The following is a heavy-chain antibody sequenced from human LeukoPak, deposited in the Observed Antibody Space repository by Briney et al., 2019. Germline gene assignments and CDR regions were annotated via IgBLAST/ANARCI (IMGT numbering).Heavy chain of an antibody. V-gene: IGHV3-53*01. Sequence: GGSLRLSCAASGFIVSSNYMSWVRQAPGKGLEWVSVIYSGGTTYYADSVKGRFSISRDNSKHTLYLQMNSLRAEDTAVYYCARGWLADPWGQGTLVTVSS. J-gene: IGHJ5*02. CDR1: GFIVSSNY. CDR3: ARGWLADP. D-gene: IGHD6-19*01. CDR2: IYSGGTT.